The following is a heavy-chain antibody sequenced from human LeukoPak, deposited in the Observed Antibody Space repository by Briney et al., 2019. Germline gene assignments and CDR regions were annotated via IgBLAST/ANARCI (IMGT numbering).Heavy chain of an antibody. CDR3: AGIFGVVPTAYYYYYGMDV. CDR2: ISSSGSTI. CDR1: GFTFSDYY. Sequence: GGSLRLSCAASGFTFSDYYMSWIRQAPGKGLEWVSYISSSGSTIYYADSVKGRFTISRDNAKNSLYLQMNSLRAEDTAVYYCAGIFGVVPTAYYYYYGMDVWGQGTTVTVSS. V-gene: IGHV3-11*04. J-gene: IGHJ6*02. D-gene: IGHD3-3*01.